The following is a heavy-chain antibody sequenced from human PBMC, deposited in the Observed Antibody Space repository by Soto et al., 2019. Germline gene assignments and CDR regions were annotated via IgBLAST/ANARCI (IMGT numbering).Heavy chain of an antibody. CDR3: ARQGAALRDYYYGMDV. CDR1: GGTFSRYA. J-gene: IGHJ6*02. CDR2: IIPIFGTA. D-gene: IGHD6-25*01. Sequence: QVQLVQSGAEVKKPGSSVKVSCKASGGTFSRYAISWVRQAPGQGLEWMGGIIPIFGTANYAQKFQGRVTITADEPTXXAYMELSSLRSEDTAVYYCARQGAALRDYYYGMDVWGQGTTVTVSS. V-gene: IGHV1-69*12.